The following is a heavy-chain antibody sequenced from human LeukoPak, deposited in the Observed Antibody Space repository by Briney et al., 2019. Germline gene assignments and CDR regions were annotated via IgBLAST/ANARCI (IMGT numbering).Heavy chain of an antibody. V-gene: IGHV3-21*01. D-gene: IGHD1-26*01. Sequence: GGSLRLSCAASGFTFSSYIMDWVRQAPGKALEWFSSIGPSSVYIYYAHSMKGRFTVSRHNPENSLYLQMNSLRAEETAVYYCARGHSGSYQRNDAFDIWGRGTLVTVSS. CDR2: IGPSSVYI. CDR3: ARGHSGSYQRNDAFDI. CDR1: GFTFSSYI. J-gene: IGHJ3*02.